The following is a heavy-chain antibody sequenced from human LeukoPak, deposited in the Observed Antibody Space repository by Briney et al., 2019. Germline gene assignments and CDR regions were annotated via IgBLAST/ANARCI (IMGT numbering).Heavy chain of an antibody. CDR1: GFSFSSYS. D-gene: IGHD3/OR15-3a*01. V-gene: IGHV4-59*05. J-gene: IGHJ4*02. Sequence: GSLRLSCAASGFSFSSYSMNWVRQAPGKGLEWIGSIYYTGNTYYNASLKSRVTISIDTSKNQISLRLTSVTATDTAMYYCARQTGSGLFTLPGGQGTLVTVSS. CDR2: IYYTGNT. CDR3: ARQTGSGLFTLP.